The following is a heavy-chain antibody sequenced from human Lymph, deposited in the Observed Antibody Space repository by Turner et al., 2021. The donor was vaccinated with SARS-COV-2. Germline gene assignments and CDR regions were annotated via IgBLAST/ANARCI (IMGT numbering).Heavy chain of an antibody. CDR3: ARYASGGYFYYGMDV. D-gene: IGHD3-10*01. V-gene: IGHV3-30*04. Sequence: QVQLVESGGGVVQPGRSLRLSCAASGFTFSTYAIYWVRQAPGKGQEWVAVISYDGSNKYYADAVKGRFTIARYNYNDTLYLKMISLRAEDTAVYYCARYASGGYFYYGMDVWGQGTTVTVSS. CDR2: ISYDGSNK. J-gene: IGHJ6*02. CDR1: GFTFSTYA.